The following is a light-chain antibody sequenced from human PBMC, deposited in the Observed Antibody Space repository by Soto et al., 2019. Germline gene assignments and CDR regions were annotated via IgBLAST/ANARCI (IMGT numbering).Light chain of an antibody. CDR1: QSVSSSY. Sequence: EIVLTQSPGTLSLSPGERATLSCRTSQSVSSSYLAWYQQKPGQAPRLLIYGASSRATGIPDRFSGSGSGTDLTLTSTRLEPEDFAVYYCEQYGSSPPITFGQGTRLESK. CDR2: GAS. J-gene: IGKJ5*01. V-gene: IGKV3-20*01. CDR3: EQYGSSPPIT.